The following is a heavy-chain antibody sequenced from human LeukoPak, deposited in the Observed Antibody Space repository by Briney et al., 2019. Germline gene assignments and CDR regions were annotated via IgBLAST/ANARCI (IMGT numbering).Heavy chain of an antibody. CDR2: IYTSGST. D-gene: IGHD2-2*01. V-gene: IGHV4-61*02. J-gene: IGHJ2*01. CDR3: ARDRRTVVVPAAPAKTGGNPYWHFDL. Sequence: SQTLSLTCTVSGGSISSGSYYWSWIRQPAGKGLEWIGRIYTSGSTNYNPSLKSRVTISVDTSKNQFSLKLSSVTAADTAVYYCARDRRTVVVPAAPAKTGGNPYWHFDLWGRGTLVTVSS. CDR1: GGSISSGSYY.